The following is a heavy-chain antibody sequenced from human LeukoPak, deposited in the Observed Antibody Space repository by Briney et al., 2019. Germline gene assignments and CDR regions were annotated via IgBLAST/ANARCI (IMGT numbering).Heavy chain of an antibody. CDR2: ISGSGGST. V-gene: IGHV3-23*01. D-gene: IGHD3-22*01. Sequence: GGSLRLSCAASGFTFSSYSMNWVRQAPGKGLEWVSTISGSGGSTYYADSVKGRFTISRDNSKNTLYLQMNSLRAEDTAVYYCAKDGGGYDTSGYYYGDYWGQGTLVTVSS. CDR3: AKDGGGYDTSGYYYGDY. CDR1: GFTFSSYS. J-gene: IGHJ4*02.